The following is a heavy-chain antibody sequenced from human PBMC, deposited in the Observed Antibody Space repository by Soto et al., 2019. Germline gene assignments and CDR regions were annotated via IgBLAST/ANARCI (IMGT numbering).Heavy chain of an antibody. V-gene: IGHV3-23*01. CDR2: FSATSENT. D-gene: IGHD6-19*01. CDR1: GFFFSSYT. CDR3: AKARDKQWGKLPFVF. Sequence: EVQLLESGGGLVQPGGSLRLSCVGSGFFFSSYTMTWVRQAPGKGLEWVSSFSATSENTYYADSVRGRFTISRDNSKNAIFLQMNSLTAEDAAMYYCAKARDKQWGKLPFVFGGQGILVIVSS. J-gene: IGHJ4*02.